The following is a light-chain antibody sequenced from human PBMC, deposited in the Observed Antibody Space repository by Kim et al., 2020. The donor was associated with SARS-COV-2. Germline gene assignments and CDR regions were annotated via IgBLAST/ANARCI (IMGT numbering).Light chain of an antibody. CDR1: QSVSSNY. V-gene: IGKV3-20*01. CDR3: QQYGSSRT. CDR2: GAS. Sequence: LSPGERATLSCRASQSVSSNYLAWYQQKPGQAPRVLIYGASSRGTGIPDRFSGSGSETDFNLTISRLEPEDFAVYYCQQYGSSRTFGQGTKVDIK. J-gene: IGKJ1*01.